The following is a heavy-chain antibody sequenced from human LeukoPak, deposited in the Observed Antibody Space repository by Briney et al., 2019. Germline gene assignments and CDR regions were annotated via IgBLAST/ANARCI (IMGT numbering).Heavy chain of an antibody. V-gene: IGHV3-48*02. D-gene: IGHD3-22*01. CDR1: GASISDSSYY. J-gene: IGHJ4*02. Sequence: ETLSLTCTVSGASISDSSYYWGWIRQPPGKGLEWVSYISGSSSTIYYADSVKGRFTISRDNAKNSLYLQMNSLRDEDTAVYYCARSLLLGTSVDYWGQGTLVTVSS. CDR2: ISGSSSTI. CDR3: ARSLLLGTSVDY.